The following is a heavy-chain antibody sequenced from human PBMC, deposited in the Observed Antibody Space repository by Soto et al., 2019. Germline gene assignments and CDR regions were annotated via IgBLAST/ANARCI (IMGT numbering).Heavy chain of an antibody. CDR3: AKDRAFWSGTHDAFDI. CDR1: EFTFSSYG. J-gene: IGHJ3*02. V-gene: IGHV3-30*18. CDR2: ISYDGTNK. D-gene: IGHD3-3*01. Sequence: HPGGSLRLSCAAFEFTFSSYGMHWVRQAPGKGLEWLSVISYDGTNKYYTDSVKGRFTISRDNSKNTLYLQMNSLRGEDTAVYYCAKDRAFWSGTHDAFDIWGRGTMVTVS.